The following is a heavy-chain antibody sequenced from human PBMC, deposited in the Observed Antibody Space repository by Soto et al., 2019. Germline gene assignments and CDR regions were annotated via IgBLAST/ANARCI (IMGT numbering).Heavy chain of an antibody. CDR2: IYYSGST. Sequence: SETLSLTCTVSGGSISSSSYYWGWIRQPPGKGLEWIGHIYYSGSTNYNPSLKSRVTISVDTSKNQFSLKLSSVTAADTAVYYCARGVWLQPDYWGQGTLVTVSS. J-gene: IGHJ4*02. D-gene: IGHD5-12*01. CDR1: GGSISSSSYY. V-gene: IGHV4-61*05. CDR3: ARGVWLQPDY.